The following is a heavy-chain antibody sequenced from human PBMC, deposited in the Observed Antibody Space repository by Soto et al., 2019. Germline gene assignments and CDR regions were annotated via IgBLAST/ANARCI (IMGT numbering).Heavy chain of an antibody. CDR1: GFTFSDHY. J-gene: IGHJ4*02. D-gene: IGHD1-26*01. CDR2: SRNKANSYST. CDR3: ARFSGSYTRGRDS. Sequence: EVQLVESGGGLVQPGGSLRLSCAASGFTFSDHYMDWVRQAPGKVLEWVGRSRNKANSYSTEYAASVKGRFTISRDKSKNSLDLPQNSLKTEDTAVYYCARFSGSYTRGRDSRGQGTLVTVAS. V-gene: IGHV3-72*01.